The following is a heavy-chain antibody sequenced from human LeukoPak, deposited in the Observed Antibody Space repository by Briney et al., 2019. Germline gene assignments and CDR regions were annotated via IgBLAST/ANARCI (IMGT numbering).Heavy chain of an antibody. CDR3: AKRWGEMTSSPQQFES. V-gene: IGHV3-74*01. CDR1: GFTFSSHW. Sequence: GGSLRLSCAASGFTFSSHWMHWVRQAPGKGLVWVSRINSDGSSISYADSVKGRFTISRDNAKNTLYLQMNSLRAEDTAVYYCAKRWGEMTSSPQQFESWGQGSLVTVSS. D-gene: IGHD5-24*01. J-gene: IGHJ4*02. CDR2: INSDGSSI.